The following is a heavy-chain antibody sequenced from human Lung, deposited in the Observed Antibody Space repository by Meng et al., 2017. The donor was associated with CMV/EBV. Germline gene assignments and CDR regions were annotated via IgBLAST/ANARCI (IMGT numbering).Heavy chain of an antibody. Sequence: GESLKISCAASGFTFSSYTMNWVRQAPGKGLEWVSYISNTGSVKHYADSLRGRFTVSRDNAKNSLYLQMTSLRADDTAVYYCARSLFDSNDPFDYWGHGTXVTVSS. CDR1: GFTFSSYT. J-gene: IGHJ4*01. CDR3: ARSLFDSNDPFDY. D-gene: IGHD3-22*01. V-gene: IGHV3-48*04. CDR2: ISNTGSVK.